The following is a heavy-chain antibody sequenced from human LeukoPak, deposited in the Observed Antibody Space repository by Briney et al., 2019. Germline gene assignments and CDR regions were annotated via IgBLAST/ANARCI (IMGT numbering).Heavy chain of an antibody. D-gene: IGHD2-15*01. CDR2: INHSGST. Sequence: SETLSLTCAVYGGSFSGYYWSWIRQPPGKGLEWIGEINHSGSTNYNPSLKSRVTISVDTSKKQFSLKLSSVTAADTAVYYCARKAGRCSGGSCYSPNYYYYYMDVWGKGTTVTVSS. CDR3: ARKAGRCSGGSCYSPNYYYYYMDV. V-gene: IGHV4-34*01. J-gene: IGHJ6*03. CDR1: GGSFSGYY.